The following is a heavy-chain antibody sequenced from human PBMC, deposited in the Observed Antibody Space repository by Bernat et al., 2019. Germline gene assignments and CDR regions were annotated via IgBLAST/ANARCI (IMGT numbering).Heavy chain of an antibody. J-gene: IGHJ4*02. CDR1: GFTFDDYA. CDR3: AKALYYDFWSGYPLDY. Sequence: EVQLVESGGGLVQPGRSLRLSCAASGFTFDDYAMHWVRQAPGKGLEWVSGISWNSGSIGYADSVKGRFTISRDNAKNSLYLQMNSLRAEDTALYYCAKALYYDFWSGYPLDYWGQGTLVTVSS. D-gene: IGHD3-3*01. CDR2: ISWNSGSI. V-gene: IGHV3-9*01.